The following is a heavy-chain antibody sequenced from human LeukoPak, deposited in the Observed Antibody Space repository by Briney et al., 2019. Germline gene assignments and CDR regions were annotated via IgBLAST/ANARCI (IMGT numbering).Heavy chain of an antibody. J-gene: IGHJ4*02. CDR3: AKDMYYYDSSDDY. Sequence: ETLSLTCTVSGGSISSYYWSWVRQAPGKGLEWVSAISGSGDSTYYADSVKGRFTISRDNSKNTLYLQMNSLRAEDTAVYYCAKDMYYYDSSDDYWGQGTLVTVSS. D-gene: IGHD3-22*01. CDR2: ISGSGDST. V-gene: IGHV3-23*01. CDR1: GGSISSYY.